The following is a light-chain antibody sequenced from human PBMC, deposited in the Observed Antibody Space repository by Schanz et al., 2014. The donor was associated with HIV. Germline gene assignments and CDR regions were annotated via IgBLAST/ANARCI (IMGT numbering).Light chain of an antibody. CDR1: SSDVGGYNY. V-gene: IGLV2-14*01. J-gene: IGLJ2*01. CDR2: DVS. CDR3: SSFTYTSPPVV. Sequence: QSALTQPPSASGSPGQSITISCTGTSSDVGGYNYVSWYQQHPGKAPKLIIYDVSNRPSGVSNRFSGSKSGNTASLTISGLQAEDEADYYCSSFTYTSPPVVFGGGTKLTVL.